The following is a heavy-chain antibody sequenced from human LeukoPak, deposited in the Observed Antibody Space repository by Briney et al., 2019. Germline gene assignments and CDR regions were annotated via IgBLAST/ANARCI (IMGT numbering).Heavy chain of an antibody. D-gene: IGHD1-26*01. Sequence: SEALSLTCTVSGSSISSYYWSWIRQPPGKGLEWIGHIYYSGSTNYNPSLKSRVTISVDTSKNQFSLKLSSVTAADTAVYYCASGSGSYSFDYWGQGTLVTVSS. CDR1: GSSISSYY. CDR3: ASGSGSYSFDY. J-gene: IGHJ4*02. V-gene: IGHV4-59*01. CDR2: IYYSGST.